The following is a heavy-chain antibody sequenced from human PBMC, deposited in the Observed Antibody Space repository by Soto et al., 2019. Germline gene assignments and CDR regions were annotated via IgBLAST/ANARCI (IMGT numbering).Heavy chain of an antibody. CDR3: ARVAFSYSGMDV. CDR2: VFSSGST. D-gene: IGHD3-3*02. V-gene: IGHV4-4*07. Sequence: PSETLSLTCSVPGGAISSYYWSWVRQPAGKGLEWIGRVFSSGSTNYNASLKSRVTMSIDTSKNEVSLTLRSVTAADTAVYYCARVAFSYSGMDVWGPGTTVTVSS. CDR1: GGAISSYY. J-gene: IGHJ6*02.